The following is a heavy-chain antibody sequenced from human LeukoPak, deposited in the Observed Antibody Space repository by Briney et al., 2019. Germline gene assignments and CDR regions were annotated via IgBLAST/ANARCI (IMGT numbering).Heavy chain of an antibody. CDR3: ARVWPYCSSTSCTPGGMDV. CDR1: GGSISSHY. CDR2: IYYSGST. V-gene: IGHV4-59*11. J-gene: IGHJ6*04. Sequence: SETLSLTCTVSGGSISSHYWSWIRQPPGKGLEWIGYIYYSGSTNYNPSLKSRVTISVDTSKNQFSLKLSSVTAADTAVYYCARVWPYCSSTSCTPGGMDVWGKGTTVTVSS. D-gene: IGHD2-2*01.